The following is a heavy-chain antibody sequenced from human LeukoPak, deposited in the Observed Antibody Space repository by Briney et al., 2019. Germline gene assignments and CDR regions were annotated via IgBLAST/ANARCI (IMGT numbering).Heavy chain of an antibody. CDR2: IQSDGSIK. CDR1: GFTFRNYG. Sequence: GGSLRLSCAASGFTFRNYGMHWVRQAPGKGLEWVAAIQSDGSIKSYADSVRGRFTISRDNSKNTLYLQMNSLRAEDTAVYYCAKDLPVATIRHYFDYCGQGTLVTVSS. V-gene: IGHV3-30*02. CDR3: AKDLPVATIRHYFDY. J-gene: IGHJ4*02. D-gene: IGHD5-12*01.